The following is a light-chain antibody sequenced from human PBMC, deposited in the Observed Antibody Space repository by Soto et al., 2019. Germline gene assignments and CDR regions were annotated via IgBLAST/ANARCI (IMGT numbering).Light chain of an antibody. CDR3: TSYIHRRTLVV. Sequence: QSALTQPASVSGSPGQSITISCTGTSIDVGGYNYVSWYQHHPGKAPKLMIYGVTNRPSGVSIRLSGSKSGNTASLTISGLQPEDEADYYCTSYIHRRTLVVFGGGTKLTVL. V-gene: IGLV2-14*01. CDR2: GVT. J-gene: IGLJ2*01. CDR1: SIDVGGYNY.